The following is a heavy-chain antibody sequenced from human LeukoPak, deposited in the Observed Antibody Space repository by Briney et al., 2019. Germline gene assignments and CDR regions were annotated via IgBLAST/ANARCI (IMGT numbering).Heavy chain of an antibody. CDR3: AKEYSSGWSRFDY. Sequence: ASVKVSCKASGYTFTGYYIHWVRQAPGQGLEWMGWINPNSGGTNYAQKFQGRVTMTRDTSISTAYMELSRLISDDTAVYYCAKEYSSGWSRFDYWGQGTLVTVSS. J-gene: IGHJ4*02. CDR1: GYTFTGYY. D-gene: IGHD6-19*01. CDR2: INPNSGGT. V-gene: IGHV1-2*02.